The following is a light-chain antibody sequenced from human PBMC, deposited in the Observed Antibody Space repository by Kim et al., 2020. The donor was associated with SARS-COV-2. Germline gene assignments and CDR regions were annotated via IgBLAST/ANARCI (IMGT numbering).Light chain of an antibody. CDR2: KAS. V-gene: IGKV1-5*03. CDR1: QSISSW. CDR3: QQYNSYPIT. J-gene: IGKJ5*01. Sequence: ESVGDRVTIPGRASQSISSWLAWYQQKPGKAPKLLIYKASSLESGVPSRFSGSGSGTEFTLTISSLQPDDFATYYCQQYNSYPITFGQGTRLEIK.